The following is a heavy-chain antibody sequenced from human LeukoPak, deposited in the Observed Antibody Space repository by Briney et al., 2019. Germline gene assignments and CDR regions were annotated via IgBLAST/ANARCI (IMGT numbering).Heavy chain of an antibody. J-gene: IGHJ4*02. CDR2: ISSSGSTI. D-gene: IGHD4-23*01. Sequence: PGGSLRLSCAASGFTFSSYEMNWVRQAPGKGLEWVSYISSSGSTIYYADSVKGRFTISRDNAKNSLYLQMNSLRAEDTAVYYCARDRPGGNSVYYFDYWGQGTLVTVSS. CDR3: ARDRPGGNSVYYFDY. V-gene: IGHV3-48*03. CDR1: GFTFSSYE.